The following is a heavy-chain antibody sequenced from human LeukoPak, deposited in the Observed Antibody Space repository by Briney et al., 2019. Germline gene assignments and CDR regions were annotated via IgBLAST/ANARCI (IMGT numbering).Heavy chain of an antibody. CDR3: ARVATLYDFSGSLGDYFDY. CDR1: GGSISSYF. V-gene: IGHV4-4*07. Sequence: PSETLSLTCTVSGGSISSYFWSWIRQPAGKGLGYIGHMYPSGSANYKPSLKSRVTMPVDTSRNQFSLRLSSVTAADTAVYYCARVATLYDFSGSLGDYFDYWGQGTLVTVSS. D-gene: IGHD3-3*01. J-gene: IGHJ4*02. CDR2: MYPSGSA.